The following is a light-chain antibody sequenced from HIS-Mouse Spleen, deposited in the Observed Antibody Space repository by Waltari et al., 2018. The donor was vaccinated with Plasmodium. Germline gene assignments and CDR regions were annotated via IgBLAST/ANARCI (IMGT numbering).Light chain of an antibody. CDR1: QGISSY. CDR3: QQYYSYPFT. J-gene: IGKJ3*01. V-gene: IGKV1-8*01. CDR2: AAS. Sequence: RVTITCRACQGISSYLAWYQQKPGKAPKLLIYAASTLQSGVPSRFSGSGSGTDFTLTISCLQSEDFATYYCQQYYSYPFTFGPGTKVDIK.